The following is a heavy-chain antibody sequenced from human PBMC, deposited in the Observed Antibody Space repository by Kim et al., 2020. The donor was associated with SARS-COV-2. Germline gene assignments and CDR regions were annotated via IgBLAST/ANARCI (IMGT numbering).Heavy chain of an antibody. J-gene: IGHJ5*02. CDR2: IYYSGST. Sequence: SETLSLTCTVSGGSISSSSYYWGWIRQPPGKGLEWIGSIYYSGSTYYNPSLKSRVTISVDTSKNQFSLKLSSVTAADTAVYYCARHAWAGLDNWFDPWGQGTLVTVSS. V-gene: IGHV4-39*01. D-gene: IGHD3-16*01. CDR3: ARHAWAGLDNWFDP. CDR1: GGSISSSSYY.